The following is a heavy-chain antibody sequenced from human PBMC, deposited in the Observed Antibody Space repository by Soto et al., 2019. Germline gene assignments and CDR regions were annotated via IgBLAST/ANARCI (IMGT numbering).Heavy chain of an antibody. J-gene: IGHJ4*02. CDR1: GFTFSDYY. Sequence: GGSLRLSCAASGFTFSDYYMSWIRQAPGKGLEWVSYISSSGSTIYYADSVKGRFTISRDNAENSLYLQMNSLRAEDTAVYYCARDHSTSGYDFWAICDYWGQGTLVTVSS. V-gene: IGHV3-11*01. CDR3: ARDHSTSGYDFWAICDY. D-gene: IGHD5-12*01. CDR2: ISSSGSTI.